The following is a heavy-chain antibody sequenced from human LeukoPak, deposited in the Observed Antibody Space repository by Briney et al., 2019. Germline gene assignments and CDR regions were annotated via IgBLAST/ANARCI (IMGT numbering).Heavy chain of an antibody. CDR3: VRRNQESYWPYYYYGMDV. Sequence: GESLRISCKGSGYSFTSYWISWVRQMPGKGLEWMGRIDPSDSYTNYSPSFQGHVTISADKSISTAYLQWSSLKASDTAMYYCVRRNQESYWPYYYYGMDVWGQGTTVTVSS. CDR1: GYSFTSYW. D-gene: IGHD1-26*01. V-gene: IGHV5-10-1*01. J-gene: IGHJ6*02. CDR2: IDPSDSYT.